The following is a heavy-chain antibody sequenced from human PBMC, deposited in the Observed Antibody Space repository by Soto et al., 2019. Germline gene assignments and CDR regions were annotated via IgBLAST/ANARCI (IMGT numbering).Heavy chain of an antibody. J-gene: IGHJ4*02. V-gene: IGHV3-23*01. Sequence: EVQLLESGGGFVQPGGSLRLSCAASGFTFNTYAMSWVRQAPGKGLEWVSSISGSGGTIYYADSVKGRFTISRDNSRSPLYLQMNSLRADDPAVYYCAKEWGSTWYHFDCGGQGTLVTVAS. CDR2: ISGSGGTI. D-gene: IGHD6-13*01. CDR1: GFTFNTYA. CDR3: AKEWGSTWYHFDC.